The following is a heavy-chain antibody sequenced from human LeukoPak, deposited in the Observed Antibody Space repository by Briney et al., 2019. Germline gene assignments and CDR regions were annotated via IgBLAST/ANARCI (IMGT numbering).Heavy chain of an antibody. V-gene: IGHV3-48*03. J-gene: IGHJ5*02. CDR1: GFTFSSYE. CDR2: ISSIGSTI. Sequence: GGSLRLSCAASGFTFSSYEMNWVRQAPGKGLEWVSYISSIGSTIYYADSVKGRFTISRDNAKNSVFLQVNSLRVEDTAVYYCVGSRLTMVRGVSNWFDPWGQGTLVTVSS. CDR3: VGSRLTMVRGVSNWFDP. D-gene: IGHD3-10*01.